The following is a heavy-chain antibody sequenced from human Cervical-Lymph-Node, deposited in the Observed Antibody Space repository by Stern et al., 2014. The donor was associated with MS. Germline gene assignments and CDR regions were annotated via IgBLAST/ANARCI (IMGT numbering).Heavy chain of an antibody. V-gene: IGHV3-21*01. Sequence: EVQLVESGGGLVKPGGSLRLSCVASGFTFSAHAMNWVRQAPGKGLEWVSSIISSSTYIYYADSLKGRFTISRDNAKNSVFLQMNNLRAEDTAVYYCTRDANYYWGQGALVTVSS. J-gene: IGHJ4*02. D-gene: IGHD5-24*01. CDR2: IISSSTYI. CDR1: GFTFSAHA. CDR3: TRDANYY.